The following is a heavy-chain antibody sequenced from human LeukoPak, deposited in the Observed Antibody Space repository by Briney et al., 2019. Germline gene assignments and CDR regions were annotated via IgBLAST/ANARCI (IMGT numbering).Heavy chain of an antibody. V-gene: IGHV4-4*07. D-gene: IGHD3-22*01. CDR2: IYTSGST. CDR1: GGSISSYY. J-gene: IGHJ4*02. CDR3: ARDNYDSSGYYEVY. Sequence: SETLSLTCTVSGGSISSYYWSRIRQPAGKGLEWIGRIYTSGSTNYNPSLKSRVTMSVDTSKNQFSLKLSSVTAADTAVYYCARDNYDSSGYYEVYWGQGTLVTVSS.